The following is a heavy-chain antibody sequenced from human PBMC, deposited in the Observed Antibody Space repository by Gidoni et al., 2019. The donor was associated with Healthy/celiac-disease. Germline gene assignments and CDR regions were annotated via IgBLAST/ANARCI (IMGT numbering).Heavy chain of an antibody. CDR1: GCSFSSYA. D-gene: IGHD4-17*01. CDR2: ISGSGGSK. Sequence: EEQLLVSGGGLVQHAGSLRLFCSASGCSFSSYAMIWVRQAPGKGLEWVSAISGSGGSKYDADAVEGLITTTDNNNKNMLYLQRNSLRAEDTVVYYCAKGGRATVVTHFDYWGQGTLVTVSS. CDR3: AKGGRATVVTHFDY. V-gene: IGHV3-23*01. J-gene: IGHJ4*02.